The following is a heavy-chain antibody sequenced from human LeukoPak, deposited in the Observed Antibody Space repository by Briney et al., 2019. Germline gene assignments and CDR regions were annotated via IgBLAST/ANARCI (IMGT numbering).Heavy chain of an antibody. CDR1: GSSISSGDYY. CDR3: ARFSDYSNGAYFDY. CDR2: IYYSGST. J-gene: IGHJ4*02. Sequence: SQTLSLTCTVSGSSISSGDYYWSWIRQPPGKGLEWIGYIYYSGSTYYNPSLKSRATISVDTSKNQFSLKLSSVTAADTAVYYCARFSDYSNGAYFDYWGQGTLVTVSS. D-gene: IGHD4-11*01. V-gene: IGHV4-30-4*08.